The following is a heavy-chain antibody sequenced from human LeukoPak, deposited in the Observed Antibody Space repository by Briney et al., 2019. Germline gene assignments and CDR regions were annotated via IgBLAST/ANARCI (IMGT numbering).Heavy chain of an antibody. J-gene: IGHJ4*02. Sequence: ASVKVSCKASGYTFASYGISWVRQAPGQGLEWMGWISAYNGNTNYAQKLQGRVTMTTDTSTSTAYMELRSLRSDDTAVYYCARVIRDYSSSSWYLDYWGQGTLVTVSS. D-gene: IGHD6-13*01. CDR3: ARVIRDYSSSSWYLDY. V-gene: IGHV1-18*01. CDR2: ISAYNGNT. CDR1: GYTFASYG.